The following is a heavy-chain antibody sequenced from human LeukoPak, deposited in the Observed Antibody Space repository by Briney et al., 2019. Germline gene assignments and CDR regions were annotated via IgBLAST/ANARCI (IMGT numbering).Heavy chain of an antibody. D-gene: IGHD3-16*01. CDR3: ARVVSWGGRTFDY. V-gene: IGHV4-30-2*01. Sequence: SETLSLTCTVSGGSISSGGYYWSWIRQPPGKGLEWIGYIYHSGSTYYNPSLKSRVTISVDRSKNQFSLKLSSVTAADTAAYYCARVVSWGGRTFDYWGQGTLVTVSS. J-gene: IGHJ4*02. CDR1: GGSISSGGYY. CDR2: IYHSGST.